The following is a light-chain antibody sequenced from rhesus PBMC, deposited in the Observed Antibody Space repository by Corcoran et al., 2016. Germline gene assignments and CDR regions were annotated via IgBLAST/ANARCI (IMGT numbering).Light chain of an antibody. V-gene: IGLV2-23*01. CDR2: DTS. J-gene: IGLJ1*01. CDR3: GSWAGSKTYI. CDR1: NSDIGSYNY. Sequence: QAALTQPPSVSGSPGQSVTISCTGTNSDIGSYNYVSWFQQHPGKAPKLMIFDTSKRPLGVSDRFSGSKSGNTASLTISGLQAEDEADYSCGSWAGSKTYIFGSGTRVTV.